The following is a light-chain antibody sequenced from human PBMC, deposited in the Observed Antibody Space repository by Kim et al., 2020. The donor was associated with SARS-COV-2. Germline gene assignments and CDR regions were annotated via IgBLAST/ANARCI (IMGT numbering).Light chain of an antibody. CDR2: WAS. V-gene: IGKV4-1*01. CDR1: QTVLYNSSNKNY. Sequence: RATRNCKSSQTVLYNSSNKNYLAWYQQKPGQAPKLLSYWASIRESGVSDRFSGSGSETDFTLTISSLQAEDVAVYYCQQYYSTPPSFGQGTKLEI. CDR3: QQYYSTPPS. J-gene: IGKJ2*03.